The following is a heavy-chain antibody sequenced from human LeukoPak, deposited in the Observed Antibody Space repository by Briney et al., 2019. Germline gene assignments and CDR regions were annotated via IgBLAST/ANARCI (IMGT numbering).Heavy chain of an antibody. J-gene: IGHJ5*02. CDR1: GGTFSSYA. D-gene: IGHD4-17*01. CDR2: IIPIFGTA. CDR3: ARELGATVTTEGGWFDP. V-gene: IGHV1-69*06. Sequence: SVKVSCKASGGTFSSYAISWVRQAPGQGLEWMGGIIPIFGTANYAQKFQGRVTITADKSTSTAYMELSSLRSEDTAVYYCARELGATVTTEGGWFDPWGQGTLVTVSS.